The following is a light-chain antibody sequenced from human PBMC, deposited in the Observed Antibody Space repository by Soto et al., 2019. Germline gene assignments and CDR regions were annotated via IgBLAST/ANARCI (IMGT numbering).Light chain of an antibody. V-gene: IGKV3-20*01. CDR2: GAS. Sequence: EIVLTQSPGTLSLSPGERATLSCRASQSVTSTYLAWYQQKPGQPPRLLIYGASNRATGIPDRFSGSGSGIDFTLTISRLEPEDSALYYCQQYGSSPGTFGHGTKVEIK. CDR3: QQYGSSPGT. J-gene: IGKJ1*01. CDR1: QSVTSTY.